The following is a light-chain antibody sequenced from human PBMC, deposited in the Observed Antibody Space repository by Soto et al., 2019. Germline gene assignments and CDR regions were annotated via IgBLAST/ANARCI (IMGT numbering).Light chain of an antibody. CDR1: QSLRNK. J-gene: IGKJ3*01. CDR2: GGF. V-gene: IGKV3-15*01. Sequence: IVLTQSPGTLSASAGERVILSCRASQSLRNKLAWYQQKPGQAPILLIYGGFTRATGIPARFSGSGSGTEFTLTINSLQSDDFANYYCQQHNAWPLTFGPGTKLDLK. CDR3: QQHNAWPLT.